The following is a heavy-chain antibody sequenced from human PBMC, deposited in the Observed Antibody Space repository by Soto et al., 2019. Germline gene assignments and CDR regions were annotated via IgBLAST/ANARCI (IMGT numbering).Heavy chain of an antibody. CDR3: ARVGIAAADNPYYFDY. J-gene: IGHJ4*02. D-gene: IGHD6-13*01. CDR1: GGSISSYY. CDR2: VYYSGST. Sequence: QVQLQESGPGLVKPSETLSLTCTVSGGSISSYYWSWIRQPPGKGLEWIGYVYYSGSTNYNPSLTSRVTISVDTSKNQFSLKLSSVTAADTAVYYCARVGIAAADNPYYFDYWGQGTLVTVSS. V-gene: IGHV4-59*01.